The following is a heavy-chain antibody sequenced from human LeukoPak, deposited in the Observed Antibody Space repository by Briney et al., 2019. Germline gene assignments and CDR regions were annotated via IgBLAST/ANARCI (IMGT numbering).Heavy chain of an antibody. CDR1: GFTFSSYA. Sequence: GGSLRLSCAASGFTFSSYAMSWVRQAPGKGLEWVSAISGSGGGTYYADSVKGRFTISRDNSKNTLYLQMNSLGAKDTAVYYCAKGTGIAAAGGYGLDPWGQGTLVTVSS. CDR3: AKGTGIAAAGGYGLDP. D-gene: IGHD6-13*01. V-gene: IGHV3-23*01. J-gene: IGHJ5*02. CDR2: ISGSGGGT.